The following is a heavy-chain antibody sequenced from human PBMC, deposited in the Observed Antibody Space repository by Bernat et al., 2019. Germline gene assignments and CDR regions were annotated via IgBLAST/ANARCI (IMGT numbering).Heavy chain of an antibody. CDR1: GFTFSSYS. Sequence: EVQLVESGGGLVKPGGSLRLSCAASGFTFSSYSMNWVRQAPGKGLEWVSYISSSSSYIYYADSVKGRFTISRDNAKNSLYLQMNSLRAEDTAVYYCAGEKHNWFDPWGQGTLVTVSS. CDR2: ISSSSSYI. V-gene: IGHV3-21*05. CDR3: AGEKHNWFDP. J-gene: IGHJ5*02.